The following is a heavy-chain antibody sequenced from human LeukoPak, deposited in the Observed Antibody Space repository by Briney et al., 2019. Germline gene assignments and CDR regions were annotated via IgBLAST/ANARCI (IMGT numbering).Heavy chain of an antibody. V-gene: IGHV3-9*01. CDR2: ISWNSGSI. Sequence: PGRSLRLSCAASGFTFDDYAMHWVRQAPGKGLEWASGISWNSGSIGYADSVKGRFTISRDNAKNSLYLQMNSLRAEDTALYYCAKARGAAAGTNDAFDIWGQGTMVTVSS. J-gene: IGHJ3*02. CDR3: AKARGAAAGTNDAFDI. D-gene: IGHD6-13*01. CDR1: GFTFDDYA.